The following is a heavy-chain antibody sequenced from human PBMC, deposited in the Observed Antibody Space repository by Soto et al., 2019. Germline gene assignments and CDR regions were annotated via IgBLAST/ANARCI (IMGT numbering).Heavy chain of an antibody. CDR1: GKSLSGYY. J-gene: IGHJ6*02. CDR3: ARSHNSYYYYYYGMDV. V-gene: IGHV4-59*01. CDR2: VSDSGST. D-gene: IGHD1-20*01. Sequence: PSETLSLTCAVYGKSLSGYYWSWIRQPPGKGLEWIGCVSDSGSTNYNPSLRSRVTISVDTSKNQFSLNVNSVTAADTAVYYSARSHNSYYYYYYGMDVWGQGTTVTVSS.